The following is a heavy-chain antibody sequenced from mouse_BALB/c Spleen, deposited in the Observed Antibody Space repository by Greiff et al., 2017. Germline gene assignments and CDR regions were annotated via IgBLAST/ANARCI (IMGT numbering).Heavy chain of an antibody. V-gene: IGHV5-4*02. J-gene: IGHJ4*01. CDR1: GFTFSDYY. Sequence: EVNVVESGGGLVKPGGSLKLSCAASGFTFSDYYMYWVRQTPEKRLEWVATISDGGSYTYYPDSVKGRFTISRDNAKNNLYLQMSSLKSEDTAMYYCASGGYAMDYWGQGTSVTVSS. CDR2: ISDGGSYT. CDR3: ASGGYAMDY.